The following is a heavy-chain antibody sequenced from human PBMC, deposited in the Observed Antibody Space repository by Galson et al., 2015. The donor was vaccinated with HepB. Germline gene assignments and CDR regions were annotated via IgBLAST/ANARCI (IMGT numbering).Heavy chain of an antibody. CDR3: ANNQQWLEQYYFDY. J-gene: IGHJ4*02. V-gene: IGHV3-23*01. CDR2: ISGSGGST. D-gene: IGHD6-19*01. CDR1: GFTFSSYA. Sequence: SLRLSCAASGFTFSSYAMSWVRQAPGKGLEWVSAISGSGGSTYYADSVKGRFTISRDNSKNTLYLQMNSLRAEDTAVYYCANNQQWLEQYYFDYWGQGTLVTVSS.